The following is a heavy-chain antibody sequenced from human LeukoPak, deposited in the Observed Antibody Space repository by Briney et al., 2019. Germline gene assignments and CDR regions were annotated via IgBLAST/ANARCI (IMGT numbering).Heavy chain of an antibody. J-gene: IGHJ5*02. Sequence: SVKVSCKASGYTFTTYDVNWVRQPAGHGLEWMGWMKPNSGGTNYAQKCQGRITMTRDTSISTAYMALSMMTSDATAVNYCARALSGNTRIRFPLFDPWGQGTLVTVSS. CDR2: MKPNSGGT. D-gene: IGHD3-3*01. V-gene: IGHV1-2*02. CDR1: GYTFTTYD. CDR3: ARALSGNTRIRFPLFDP.